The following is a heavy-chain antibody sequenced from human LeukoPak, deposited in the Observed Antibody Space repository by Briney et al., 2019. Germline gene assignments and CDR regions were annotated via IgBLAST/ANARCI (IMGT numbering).Heavy chain of an antibody. D-gene: IGHD2-2*02. V-gene: IGHV3-23*01. Sequence: GGSLRLSCAASGFTFSYYAMSWVRQAPGRGLEWVSVISDSGGGTSYADSGKGRFTISRDNSKNTVYLQMNSLRAEDTAVYYCAKTDCTSSSCYTIDSWGQGTLVTVSS. CDR1: GFTFSYYA. CDR2: ISDSGGGT. J-gene: IGHJ4*02. CDR3: AKTDCTSSSCYTIDS.